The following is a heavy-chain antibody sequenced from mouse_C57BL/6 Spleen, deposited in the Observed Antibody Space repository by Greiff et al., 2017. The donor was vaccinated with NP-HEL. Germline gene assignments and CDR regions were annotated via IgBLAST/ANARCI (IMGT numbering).Heavy chain of an antibody. V-gene: IGHV1-15*01. D-gene: IGHD2-1*01. CDR1: GYTFTDYE. J-gene: IGHJ2*01. Sequence: VKLVESGAELVRPGASVTLSCKASGYTFTDYEMHWVKQTPVHGLEWIGAIDPETGGTAYNQKFKGKAILTADKSSSTAYMELRSLTSEDSAVYYCTRWGDGNSLFDYWGQGTTLTVSS. CDR3: TRWGDGNSLFDY. CDR2: IDPETGGT.